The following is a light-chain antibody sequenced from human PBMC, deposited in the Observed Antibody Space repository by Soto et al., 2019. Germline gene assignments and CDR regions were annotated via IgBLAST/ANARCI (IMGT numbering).Light chain of an antibody. CDR2: SNN. J-gene: IGLJ3*02. CDR3: AAWDDSLNGPEWV. CDR1: NSDIGDYN. V-gene: IGLV1-44*01. Sequence: QSALTQPPSASGSLGQSVTLSCSGTNSDIGDYNYVAWYQQRPGKAPKLLIYSNNQRPSGVPDRFSGSKSGTSASLAISGLQSEDEADYYCAAWDDSLNGPEWVFGGGTQLTVL.